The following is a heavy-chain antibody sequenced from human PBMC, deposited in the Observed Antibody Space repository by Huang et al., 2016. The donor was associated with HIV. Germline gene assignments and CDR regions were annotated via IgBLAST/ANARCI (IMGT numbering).Heavy chain of an antibody. J-gene: IGHJ4*02. CDR2: IYPRDSET. CDR3: ARQVDGFRSHFDF. Sequence: EVLLVQSGAELKEPGASLKISCKASGYGFSSYWIGWVRQKPGKCLEWMGIIYPRDSETKYSPSCDGQVTISADKSTRTAYLQWESLKAPDTAIYFCARQVDGFRSHFDFWGQGTLVSVSS. CDR1: GYGFSSYW. V-gene: IGHV5-51*01. D-gene: IGHD5-18*01.